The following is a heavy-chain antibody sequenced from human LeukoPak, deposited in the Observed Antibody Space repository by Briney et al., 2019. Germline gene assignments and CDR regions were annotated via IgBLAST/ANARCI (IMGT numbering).Heavy chain of an antibody. D-gene: IGHD4-11*01. CDR1: GYTLTELS. CDR2: FDPEDGET. J-gene: IGHJ3*02. Sequence: ASVKVSCKVSGYTLTELSMHWVRQAPGKGLEWMGGFDPEDGETIYAQKFQGRVTMTEDTSTDTAYMELSSLRSEDTAVYYCAKDLGATVTRAGDAFDIWGQGTMVTVSS. V-gene: IGHV1-24*01. CDR3: AKDLGATVTRAGDAFDI.